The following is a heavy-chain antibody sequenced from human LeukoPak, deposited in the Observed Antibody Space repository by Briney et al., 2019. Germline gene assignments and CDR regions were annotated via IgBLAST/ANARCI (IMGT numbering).Heavy chain of an antibody. CDR3: SRGPIQLWVHNAMDV. J-gene: IGHJ6*02. CDR1: GFTFGDHA. D-gene: IGHD1-1*01. CDR2: IRSKAYGGTT. V-gene: IGHV3-49*04. Sequence: GGSLRLSCTTFGFTFGDHAMSWVRQAPGKGQEWVGFIRSKAYGGTTEYAASVKGRFTISRDDSKSIAYLQMNSLITDDTAVYYCSRGPIQLWVHNAMDVWGQGTTVTVSS.